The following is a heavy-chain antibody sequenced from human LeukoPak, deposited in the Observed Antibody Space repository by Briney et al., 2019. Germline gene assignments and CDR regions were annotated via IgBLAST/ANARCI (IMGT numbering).Heavy chain of an antibody. Sequence: QTGGSLRLSCAASGFTFSSYGMHWVRQAPGKGLEWVAVISYDGSNKYYADSVKGRFTISRDNSKNTLYLQMNSLRAEDTAVYYCARVYMTYSTDKRGFDYWGQGTLVTVSS. D-gene: IGHD5-18*01. V-gene: IGHV3-30*03. CDR3: ARVYMTYSTDKRGFDY. CDR1: GFTFSSYG. CDR2: ISYDGSNK. J-gene: IGHJ4*02.